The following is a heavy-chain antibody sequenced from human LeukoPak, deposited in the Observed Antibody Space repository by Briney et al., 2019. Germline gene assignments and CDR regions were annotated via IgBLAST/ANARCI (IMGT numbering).Heavy chain of an antibody. D-gene: IGHD3-10*01. Sequence: SETLSLTCTVSGGSISSGGYYWSWIRQHPGKGLEWIGYIYYSGSTYYNPSLKSRVTISVDTSKNQFSLKLSSVTAADTAVYYCARVLGSGSYYRFDYWGRGTLVTVSS. CDR3: ARVLGSGSYYRFDY. CDR2: IYYSGST. J-gene: IGHJ4*02. V-gene: IGHV4-31*03. CDR1: GGSISSGGYY.